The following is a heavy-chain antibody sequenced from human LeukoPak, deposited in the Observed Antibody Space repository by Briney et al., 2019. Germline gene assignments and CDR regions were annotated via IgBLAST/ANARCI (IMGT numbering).Heavy chain of an antibody. Sequence: GGSLRLSCAASGFTFNTYWMHWVRQAPGKGLVWVSRINPDGRTTNYADSVKGRFTISRDNAKNTLYLQMNSLRVEDTATYYCAKVDGSGNSIFDYWGQGTLVPVS. D-gene: IGHD3-22*01. CDR1: GFTFNTYW. CDR3: AKVDGSGNSIFDY. CDR2: INPDGRTT. V-gene: IGHV3-74*01. J-gene: IGHJ4*02.